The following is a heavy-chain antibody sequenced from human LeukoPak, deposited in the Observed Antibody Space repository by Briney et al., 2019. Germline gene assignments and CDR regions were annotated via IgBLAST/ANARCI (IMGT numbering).Heavy chain of an antibody. V-gene: IGHV3-23*01. Sequence: GGSLRLSCAASGFTFSNYAIHWVRQAPGKGLEWVSIVGGRGVKTYYADSVKGRFTISRDNSKNTLNLQMNSLRAEDTAVYFCAKAVSPVDVGYWGRGTLVTVSS. D-gene: IGHD5-12*01. CDR2: VGGRGVKT. CDR3: AKAVSPVDVGY. CDR1: GFTFSNYA. J-gene: IGHJ4*02.